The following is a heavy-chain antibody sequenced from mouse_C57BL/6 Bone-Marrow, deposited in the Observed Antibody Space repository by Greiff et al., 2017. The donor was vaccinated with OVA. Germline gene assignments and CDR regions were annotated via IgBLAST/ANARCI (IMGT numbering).Heavy chain of an antibody. CDR2: IDPENGDT. CDR3: TRQLRLHAMDY. CDR1: GFNIKDDY. Sequence: VQLKQSGAELVRPGASVKLSCTASGFNIKDDYMHWVKQRPEQGLEWIGWIDPENGDTEYASKFQGKATITADTSSNTAYLQLSSLTSEDTAVYCCTRQLRLHAMDYWGQGTSVTVSS. D-gene: IGHD3-2*02. V-gene: IGHV14-4*01. J-gene: IGHJ4*01.